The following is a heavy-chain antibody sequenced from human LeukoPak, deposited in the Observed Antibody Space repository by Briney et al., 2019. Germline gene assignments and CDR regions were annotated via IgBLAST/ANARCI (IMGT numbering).Heavy chain of an antibody. CDR2: IGHNGDT. CDR3: ARAYSGTYAAWSDP. D-gene: IGHD1-26*01. J-gene: IGHJ5*02. CDR1: GGSIIRNIW. V-gene: IGHV4-4*02. Sequence: SGTLSLTCAVSGGSIIRNIWWSWVRQPPKKGLEWIGEIGHNGDTNYNSSLKSRVTMSVDTSKNQFSLKLSSVTAADTAIYYCARAYSGTYAAWSDPWGQGILVTVSS.